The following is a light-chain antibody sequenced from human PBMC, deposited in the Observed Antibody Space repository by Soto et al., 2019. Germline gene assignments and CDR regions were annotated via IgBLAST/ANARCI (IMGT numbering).Light chain of an antibody. CDR3: QQYNTYRT. J-gene: IGKJ1*01. CDR2: AAS. V-gene: IGKV1D-16*01. Sequence: DIQMTQSPSSVSASVGDRVTITCRASQGIGSWLAWYQQXPGKAPKVLIYAASSLESGAPSRFSGSGSGTEFTLTISSLQPDDFATYYCQQYNTYRTFGQGTKVDIK. CDR1: QGIGSW.